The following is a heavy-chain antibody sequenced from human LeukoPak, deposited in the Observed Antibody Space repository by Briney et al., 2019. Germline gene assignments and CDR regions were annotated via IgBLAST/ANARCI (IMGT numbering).Heavy chain of an antibody. Sequence: SQTLSLTCTVSGGSISSGGYYWSWIRQPPGKGLEWIGYIYHSGSTYYNPSLKSRVTISVDTSKNQFSLKLSSVTAADTAVYYCARAYSNYMWNYFDYWGHGTLVTVSS. CDR3: ARAYSNYMWNYFDY. CDR1: GGSISSGGYY. CDR2: IYHSGST. D-gene: IGHD4-11*01. J-gene: IGHJ4*01. V-gene: IGHV4-30-2*01.